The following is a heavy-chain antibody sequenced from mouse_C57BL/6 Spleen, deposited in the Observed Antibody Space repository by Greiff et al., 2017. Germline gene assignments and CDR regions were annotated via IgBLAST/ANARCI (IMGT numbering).Heavy chain of an antibody. CDR3: ARSIDYDGGGFAY. CDR2: ISPCDSYT. Sequence: QVQLQQPAAELVPPGASVKLSCTASGYTFSSYWMNWVKQTPGQGLEWIGEISPCDSYTNYNQKFKGKSTLTADKSSSTAYMQLSSLTSEDSAVYFCARSIDYDGGGFAYWGQGTPVTVSA. J-gene: IGHJ3*01. D-gene: IGHD2-4*01. CDR1: GYTFSSYW. V-gene: IGHV1-69*01.